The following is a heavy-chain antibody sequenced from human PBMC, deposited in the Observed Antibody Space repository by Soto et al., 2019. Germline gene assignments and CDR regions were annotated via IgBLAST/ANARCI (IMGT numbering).Heavy chain of an antibody. Sequence: NWVRQPPGRGMVRIGYIYHSGSTYYNPSLQSRVTISVDRTKTKCYLKLSSVNAADTAEYYCARGRRGANGQPKNWFDPWGQGTLVTVSS. J-gene: IGHJ5*01. CDR2: IYHSGST. V-gene: IGHV4-30-2*01. D-gene: IGHD2-8*01. CDR3: ARGRRGANGQPKNWFDP.